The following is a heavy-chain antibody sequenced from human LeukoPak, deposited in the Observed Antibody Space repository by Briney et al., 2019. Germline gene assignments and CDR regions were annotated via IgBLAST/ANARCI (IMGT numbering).Heavy chain of an antibody. CDR3: AKDVSRSTSSPTYFDY. CDR1: GFTFSDYY. J-gene: IGHJ4*02. Sequence: GGSLRLSCAGSGFTFSDYYMSWFRQAPGKGLEWVSAISGSGGSTYYADSVKGRFTISRDNSENTLYLQLNSLRAEDTAVYSCAKDVSRSTSSPTYFDYWGQGTLVTVSS. V-gene: IGHV3-23*01. D-gene: IGHD2-2*01. CDR2: ISGSGGST.